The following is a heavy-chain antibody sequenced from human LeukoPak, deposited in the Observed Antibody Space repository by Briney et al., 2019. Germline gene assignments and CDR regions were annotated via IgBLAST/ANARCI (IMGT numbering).Heavy chain of an antibody. CDR2: INPNSGVT. D-gene: IGHD3-3*01. J-gene: IGHJ6*03. Sequence: ASVKVSCKASGYTFIGYYIHWVRQAPGQGLEWMGWINPNSGVTNYAQKFQGRVTMTRDTSISTTYMDLSRLRSDDTAVYYCARGGGGRGYYDFWSSLTARYYMDVWGKGTTVTVSS. CDR1: GYTFIGYY. V-gene: IGHV1-2*02. CDR3: ARGGGGRGYYDFWSSLTARYYMDV.